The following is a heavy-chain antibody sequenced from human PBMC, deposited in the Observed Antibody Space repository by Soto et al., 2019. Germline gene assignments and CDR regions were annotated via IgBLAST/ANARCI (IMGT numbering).Heavy chain of an antibody. V-gene: IGHV3-53*01. CDR1: GFTVSSTY. J-gene: IGHJ4*02. CDR2: IYTDGST. CDR3: ARGGGYNLWSGYYNDY. Sequence: DVQLVESGGGLIQPGGCLRLYCAASGFTVSSTYMSWVRQAPGKGLEWVSIIYTDGSTYYADSVKGRFTISRDNSKNTLNLQMNSLRAEDTALYYCARGGGYNLWSGYYNDYWGQGTLVTVSS. D-gene: IGHD3-3*01.